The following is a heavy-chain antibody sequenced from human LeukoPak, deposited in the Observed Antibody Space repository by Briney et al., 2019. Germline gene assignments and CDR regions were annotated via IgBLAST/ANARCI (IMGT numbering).Heavy chain of an antibody. V-gene: IGHV4-34*01. J-gene: IGHJ3*02. CDR2: INHSGST. Sequence: SETLSLTCADYGGSFSGYYWSWIRQPPGKGLEWIGEINHSGSTNYNPSLKSRVTISVDTSKNQFSLKLSSVTAADTAVYYCARRRTTVTRLTSNAFDIWGQGTMVTVSS. CDR3: ARRRTTVTRLTSNAFDI. D-gene: IGHD4-17*01. CDR1: GGSFSGYY.